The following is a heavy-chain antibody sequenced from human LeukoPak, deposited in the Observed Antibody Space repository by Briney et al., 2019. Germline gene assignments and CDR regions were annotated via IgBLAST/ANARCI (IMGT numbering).Heavy chain of an antibody. CDR2: IIPIFGTA. J-gene: IGHJ3*02. CDR1: GGTFSSYA. Sequence: ASVKVSCKASGGTFSSYAISWVRQAPGQGLEWMGGIIPIFGTANYAQKFQGRATITADESTSTAYMELSSLRSEDTAVYYCASTMVRGVIITYDAFDIWGQGTMVTVSS. V-gene: IGHV1-69*01. CDR3: ASTMVRGVIITYDAFDI. D-gene: IGHD3-10*01.